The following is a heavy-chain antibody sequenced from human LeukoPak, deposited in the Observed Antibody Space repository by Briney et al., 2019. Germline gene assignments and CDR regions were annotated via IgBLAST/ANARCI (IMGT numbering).Heavy chain of an antibody. V-gene: IGHV3-30-3*01. CDR1: GFTLSSYA. D-gene: IGHD3-22*01. J-gene: IGHJ4*02. CDR3: ARDGGSSGYYYFDY. CDR2: ISYDGSNK. Sequence: GGSLRLSCAASGFTLSSYAMHWVRQAPGKGLEWVAVISYDGSNKYYADSVKGRFTISRDNSKNTLYLQMNSLRAEDTAVYYCARDGGSSGYYYFDYWGQGTLVTVSS.